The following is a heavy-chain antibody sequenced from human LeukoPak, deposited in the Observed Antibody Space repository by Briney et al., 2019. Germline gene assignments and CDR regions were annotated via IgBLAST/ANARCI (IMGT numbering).Heavy chain of an antibody. CDR1: GGSISSGSYY. CDR2: IYTSGST. Sequence: PSQTLSLTCTVSGGSISSGSYYWSWIRQPAGKGLEWIGRIYTSGSTNYNPSLKSRVTISVDTSKNQFSLKLSSVTAADTAVYYCARDSSYAADYFDYWGQGTLVTVSS. D-gene: IGHD6-13*01. CDR3: ARDSSYAADYFDY. J-gene: IGHJ4*02. V-gene: IGHV4-61*02.